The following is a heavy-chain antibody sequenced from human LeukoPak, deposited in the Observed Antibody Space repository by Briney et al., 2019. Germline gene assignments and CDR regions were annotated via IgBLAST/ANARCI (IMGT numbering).Heavy chain of an antibody. CDR3: ARDSTMVYGMDV. V-gene: IGHV3-53*01. J-gene: IGHJ6*02. CDR2: IYSAGTT. Sequence: GGSLRLSCAASGFTVSSNYMSWVRQAPGKGLDWVSVIYSAGTTYYADSVKGRFTISRDNSKNTLYLQTNSLRAEDTAVYYCARDSTMVYGMDVWGQGTTVTVSS. CDR1: GFTVSSNY. D-gene: IGHD3-10*01.